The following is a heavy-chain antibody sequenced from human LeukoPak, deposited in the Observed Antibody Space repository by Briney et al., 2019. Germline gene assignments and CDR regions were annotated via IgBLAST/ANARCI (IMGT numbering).Heavy chain of an antibody. V-gene: IGHV4-59*01. D-gene: IGHD6-19*01. CDR1: GGSIANYF. CDR3: ARASDSSGSYSGGHI. Sequence: NPSETLSPTCTVSGGSIANYFWSWIRQSPGKGLEWIGYVYSDGSTKYKSSLKSRVTISVDTSKNQFSLKLSSVTAADTAVYYCARASDSSGSYSGGHIWGQGTMVTVSS. J-gene: IGHJ3*02. CDR2: VYSDGST.